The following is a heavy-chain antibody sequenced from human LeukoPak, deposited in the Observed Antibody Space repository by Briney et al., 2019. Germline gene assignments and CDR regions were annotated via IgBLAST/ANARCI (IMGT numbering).Heavy chain of an antibody. J-gene: IGHJ4*02. Sequence: PGGSLRLSCAASGFTFSSYWMNWVRQAPGKGLEWVANMNHDGSEKYYIDSVKGRFTISRDNAKNSLYLQMNSLRAEDTAVYYCARDQLYCGGPTYYRTGDDSWGQGTLVTVSS. CDR2: MNHDGSEK. CDR1: GFTFSSYW. V-gene: IGHV3-7*01. D-gene: IGHD2-21*01. CDR3: ARDQLYCGGPTYYRTGDDS.